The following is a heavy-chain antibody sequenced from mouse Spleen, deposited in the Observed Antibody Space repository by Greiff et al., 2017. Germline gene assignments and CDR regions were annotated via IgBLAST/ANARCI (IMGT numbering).Heavy chain of an antibody. CDR2: IRLKSNNYAT. CDR3: TRGSGAWFAY. V-gene: IGHV6-6*02. CDR1: GFTFSNYW. J-gene: IGHJ3*01. Sequence: EVQVVESGGGLVQPGGAMKLSCVASGFTFSNYWMNWVRQSPEKGLEWVAEIRLKSNNYATHYAESVKGRFTISRDDSKSSVYLQMNNLRAEDTGIYYCTRGSGAWFAYWGQGTLVTVSA. D-gene: IGHD3-1*01.